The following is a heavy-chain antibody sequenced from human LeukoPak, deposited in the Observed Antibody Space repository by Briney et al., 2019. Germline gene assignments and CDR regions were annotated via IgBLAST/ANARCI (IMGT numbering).Heavy chain of an antibody. Sequence: PGGSLRLSCAASGFTVSSNYMNWVRQAPGKGLEWVGRIQSKNEDETTDYAAPVKGRFTISRDDSKNILYLQMRSLKPEDTGIYYCAAGIDYGGGYWGQGTLVTVSS. CDR1: GFTVSSNY. D-gene: IGHD4/OR15-4a*01. V-gene: IGHV3-15*07. CDR3: AAGIDYGGGY. CDR2: IQSKNEDETT. J-gene: IGHJ4*02.